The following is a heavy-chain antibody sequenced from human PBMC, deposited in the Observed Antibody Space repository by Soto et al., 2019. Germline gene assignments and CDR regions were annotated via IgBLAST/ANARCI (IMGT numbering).Heavy chain of an antibody. V-gene: IGHV1-18*01. CDR2: ISGYNGNT. J-gene: IGHJ5*02. D-gene: IGHD3-9*01. Sequence: ASVKVSCKASGYTFSSYGISWVRQAPGQGLEWMGWISGYNGNTNYAQKLQGRVTMTTDTSTSTAYMELRSLRSDDTAVYYCARDGDFDWLLEWFDPWGQGTLVTVSS. CDR1: GYTFSSYG. CDR3: ARDGDFDWLLEWFDP.